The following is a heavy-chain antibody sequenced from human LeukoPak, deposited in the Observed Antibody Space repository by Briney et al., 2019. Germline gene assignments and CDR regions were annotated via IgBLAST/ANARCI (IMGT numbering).Heavy chain of an antibody. V-gene: IGHV1-2*02. CDR2: INPNSGAT. CDR1: GYTFAGYY. D-gene: IGHD1-7*01. Sequence: GASVKVSCKASGYTFAGYYMHWVRQAPGQGLEWMGWINPNSGATNYAQKFQGRVTMTRDTSISTAYMELSRLRSDDTAVYYWARDKLELTRSWFDPWGQGTLVTVSS. J-gene: IGHJ5*02. CDR3: ARDKLELTRSWFDP.